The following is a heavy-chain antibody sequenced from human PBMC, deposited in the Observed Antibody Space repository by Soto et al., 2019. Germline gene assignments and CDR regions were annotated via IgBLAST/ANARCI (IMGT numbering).Heavy chain of an antibody. J-gene: IGHJ4*02. CDR2: IYYSGST. D-gene: IGHD2-2*01. Sequence: PSETLSLTCTVSGGSVSSGSYYWSWIRQPPGKGLEWIGYIYYSGSTNYNPSLKSRVTISVDTSKNQFSLKLSSVTAADTAVYYCATHRDGSTTHFDYWGQGTLVTVSS. CDR1: GGSVSSGSYY. V-gene: IGHV4-61*01. CDR3: ATHRDGSTTHFDY.